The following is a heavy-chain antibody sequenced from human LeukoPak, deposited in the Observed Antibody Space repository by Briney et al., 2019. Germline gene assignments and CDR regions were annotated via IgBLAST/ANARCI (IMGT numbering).Heavy chain of an antibody. J-gene: IGHJ4*02. CDR3: ARSANPATAFDY. V-gene: IGHV1-2*02. CDR1: RYSPTGYY. Sequence: GASVKVSRKHSRYSPTGYYMHWVRQDPRQGLEWVGWINHNSGGTYYAQNFQGSVTMTRDTSISTAYMELSRLRSDDTAVYYCARSANPATAFDYWGQGTLVTVSS. CDR2: INHNSGGT. D-gene: IGHD2-21*02.